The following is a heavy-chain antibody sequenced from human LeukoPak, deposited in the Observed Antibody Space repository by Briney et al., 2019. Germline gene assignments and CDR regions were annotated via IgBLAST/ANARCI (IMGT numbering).Heavy chain of an antibody. J-gene: IGHJ6*02. Sequence: ASVKVSCKASGYTFTGYYMHWVRQAPGQGLEWMGWINPNSGGTNYAQKFQGRVTMTRDTSTSTAYMELRSLRSDDTAIYYCARAYDYVWGSYRYMEDYYYGMDVWGQGTTVTVSS. D-gene: IGHD3-16*02. CDR1: GYTFTGYY. V-gene: IGHV1-2*02. CDR2: INPNSGGT. CDR3: ARAYDYVWGSYRYMEDYYYGMDV.